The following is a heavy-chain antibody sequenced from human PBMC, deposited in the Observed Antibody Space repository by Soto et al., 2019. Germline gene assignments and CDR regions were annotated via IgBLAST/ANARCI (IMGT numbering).Heavy chain of an antibody. D-gene: IGHD3-3*01. CDR1: GGSISNYY. Sequence: SETLSLTCTVSGGSISNYYWSWIRQPPGKGLEWIGYIYYSGSTNYNSSLKSRVTISVDTSKNQFSLKLSSVTAADTAVYYCAREIRDFWSGYYYYYYMDVWGKGTTVTVSS. CDR3: AREIRDFWSGYYYYYYMDV. J-gene: IGHJ6*03. CDR2: IYYSGST. V-gene: IGHV4-59*01.